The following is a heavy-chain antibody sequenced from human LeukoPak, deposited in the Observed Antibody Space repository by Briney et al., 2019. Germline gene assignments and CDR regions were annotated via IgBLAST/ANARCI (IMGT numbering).Heavy chain of an antibody. D-gene: IGHD6-19*01. CDR2: IYHSGST. CDR3: ARPHSSGWYGGFDI. Sequence: SETLSLTCTVSGGSISSGGYYWSWIRQPPGKGLEWIGYIYHSGSTYYNPSLKSRVTISVDRSKNQFSLKLTSVTAADTAVYYCARPHSSGWYGGFDIWGQGTMVTVSS. CDR1: GGSISSGGYY. V-gene: IGHV4-30-2*01. J-gene: IGHJ3*02.